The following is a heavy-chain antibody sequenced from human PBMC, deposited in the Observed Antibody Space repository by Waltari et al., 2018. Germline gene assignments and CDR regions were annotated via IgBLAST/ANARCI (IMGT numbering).Heavy chain of an antibody. CDR3: AKSRVYYGSGSPQYG. CDR2: ISGSGGST. J-gene: IGHJ4*02. CDR1: GFTCSSYA. V-gene: IGHV3-23*04. Sequence: EVKLVESGGGLVRPGGSLRLSCAASGFTCSSYAMSWVRQAPGKGLEWVSAISGSGGSTYYADSVKGRFTISRDNSKNTLYLQMNSLRAEDTAVYYCAKSRVYYGSGSPQYGWGQGTLVTVSS. D-gene: IGHD3-10*01.